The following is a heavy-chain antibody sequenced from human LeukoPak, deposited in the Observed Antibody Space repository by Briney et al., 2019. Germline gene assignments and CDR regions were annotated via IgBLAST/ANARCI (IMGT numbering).Heavy chain of an antibody. D-gene: IGHD1-26*01. CDR3: ASQIVGAFFAY. CDR1: GGSISSRDYY. Sequence: SQTLSLTCTVSGGSISSRDYYCSWVRQHPEKGLEWIGYIHYTGITYYNPSLKSRVTISLDTSKKQYSLKLSSVTAADTAKYYCASQIVGAFFAYWGQGTLVTVSS. CDR2: IHYTGIT. V-gene: IGHV4-31*03. J-gene: IGHJ4*02.